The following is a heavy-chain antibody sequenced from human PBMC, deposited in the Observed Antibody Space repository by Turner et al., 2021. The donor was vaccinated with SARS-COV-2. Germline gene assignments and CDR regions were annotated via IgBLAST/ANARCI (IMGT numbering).Heavy chain of an antibody. CDR1: GFRFSSYE. CDR2: ISSSGSTV. V-gene: IGHV3-48*03. J-gene: IGHJ4*02. CDR3: ARVVAVAATPANIDY. Sequence: EVQLVESGGGLVQPGGSLRLSCAASGFRFSSYEMNWVRQAPGKGLEWVSYISSSGSTVDHADSVKGRFTIARDNARNSLFLQMNSLRAEDTAVYYCARVVAVAATPANIDYWGQGTLVTVSS. D-gene: IGHD6-19*01.